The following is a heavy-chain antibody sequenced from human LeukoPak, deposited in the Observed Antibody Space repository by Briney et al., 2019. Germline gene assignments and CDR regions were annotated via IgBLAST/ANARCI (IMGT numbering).Heavy chain of an antibody. V-gene: IGHV3-23*01. J-gene: IGHJ3*02. CDR3: AREASGYSYGLDAFDI. Sequence: GGSLRLSCAASGFIFSSCAMNWVRQAPGKGLEWVSAISGSGNNTYYADSVKGRFTISRDNSKNTLYLQMNSLRAEDTAVYYCAREASGYSYGLDAFDIWGQGTMVAVSS. D-gene: IGHD5-18*01. CDR2: ISGSGNNT. CDR1: GFIFSSCA.